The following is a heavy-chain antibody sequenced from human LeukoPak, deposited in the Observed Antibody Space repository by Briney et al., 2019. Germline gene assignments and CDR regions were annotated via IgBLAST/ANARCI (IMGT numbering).Heavy chain of an antibody. CDR3: ARAGQQLVPYYFNY. V-gene: IGHV3-23*01. D-gene: IGHD6-13*01. CDR1: GFTFSNYA. CDR2: ISGSGGST. J-gene: IGHJ4*02. Sequence: PGGSLRLSCGVSGFTFSNYAMSWVRQAPGKGPEWVSGISGSGGSTYYTDSMKGRFTISRDNSKNTLYLQMNSLRADDTAVYFCARAGQQLVPYYFNYWGQGILVTVSS.